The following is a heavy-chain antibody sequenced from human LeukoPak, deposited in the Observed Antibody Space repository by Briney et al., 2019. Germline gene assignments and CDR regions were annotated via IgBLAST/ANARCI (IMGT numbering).Heavy chain of an antibody. D-gene: IGHD3-10*01. CDR2: IYYSGST. Sequence: SETLSLTCTVSGGSISSSSYYWGWIRQPPGKGLEWIGSIYYSGSTYYNPSLKSRVTISVDTSKNQFSLKLSSVTAADTAVYYCARADSGSYSWDMDVWGKGTTVTVSS. CDR3: ARADSGSYSWDMDV. V-gene: IGHV4-39*07. CDR1: GGSISSSSYY. J-gene: IGHJ6*04.